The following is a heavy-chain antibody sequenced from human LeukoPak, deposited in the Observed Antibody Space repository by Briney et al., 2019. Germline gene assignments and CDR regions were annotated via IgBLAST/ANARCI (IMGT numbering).Heavy chain of an antibody. Sequence: GGSLRLSCAASGFTLSSYAMHWVRQAPGKGLEWVAVISYDGSNKYYADSVKGRFTISRDNSKNTLYLQMNGLRAEDTAVYYCAREWSPDDYVWGVFDYWGQGTLVTVSS. CDR2: ISYDGSNK. CDR1: GFTLSSYA. V-gene: IGHV3-30*04. J-gene: IGHJ4*02. D-gene: IGHD3-16*01. CDR3: AREWSPDDYVWGVFDY.